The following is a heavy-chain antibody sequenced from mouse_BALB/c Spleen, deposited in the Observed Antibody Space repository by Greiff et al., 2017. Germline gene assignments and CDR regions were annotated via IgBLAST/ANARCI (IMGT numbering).Heavy chain of an antibody. CDR1: GFTFSSYA. CDR2: ISSGGSYT. CDR3: ARDLDSSGYYAMDY. V-gene: IGHV5-9-4*01. D-gene: IGHD3-2*01. Sequence: EVMLVESGGGLVKPGGSLKLSCAASGFTFSSYAMSWVRQSPEKRLEWVAEISSGGSYTYYPDTVTGRFTISRDNAKNTLYLEMSSLRSEDTAMYYCARDLDSSGYYAMDYRGQGTSVTVSS. J-gene: IGHJ4*01.